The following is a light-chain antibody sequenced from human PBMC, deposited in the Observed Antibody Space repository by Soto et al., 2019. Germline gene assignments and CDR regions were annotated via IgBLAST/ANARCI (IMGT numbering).Light chain of an antibody. CDR1: SSDVGGYNY. J-gene: IGLJ2*01. Sequence: QSALTQPASVSGSPGQSITISCSGTSSDVGGYNYVSWYQQHPRKAPKLTIYEVSNRPSGVSNRFSGSKSGNTASLTISGLQAEDEADYYCSSYISSSTLHVVFGGGTKLTVL. CDR3: SSYISSSTLHVV. V-gene: IGLV2-14*01. CDR2: EVS.